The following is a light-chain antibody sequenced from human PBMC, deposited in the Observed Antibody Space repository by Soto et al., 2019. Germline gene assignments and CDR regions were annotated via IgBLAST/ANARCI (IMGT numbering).Light chain of an antibody. Sequence: EVVLTQSPATLSLSPGEKATLSCRASPDINTYLGWYQQKPGQPPRLLIYYASDGASIIPARFSGSGSGTDFSLTINSLKPEDFAIYYCQHRYNWAFTSG. CDR1: PDINTY. CDR3: QHRYNWAFT. V-gene: IGKV3-11*01. J-gene: IGKJ3*01. CDR2: YAS.